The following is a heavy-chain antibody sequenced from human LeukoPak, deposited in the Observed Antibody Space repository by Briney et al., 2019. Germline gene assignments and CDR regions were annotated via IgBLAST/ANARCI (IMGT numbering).Heavy chain of an antibody. J-gene: IGHJ6*02. CDR2: IYSGGST. D-gene: IGHD2-15*01. Sequence: GGSLRLSCAASGFTVSSNYMSWVRQAPGKGLEWVSVIYSGGSTYYADSVKGRFTISRDDSKNTLYLQMNSLRAEDTAVYYCAREIVVVVAATLYYYYGMDVWGQGTTVTVSS. CDR3: AREIVVVVAATLYYYYGMDV. CDR1: GFTVSSNY. V-gene: IGHV3-66*01.